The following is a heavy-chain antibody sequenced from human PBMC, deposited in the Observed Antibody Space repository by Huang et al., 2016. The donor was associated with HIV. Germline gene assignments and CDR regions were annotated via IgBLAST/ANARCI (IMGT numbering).Heavy chain of an antibody. J-gene: IGHJ4*02. CDR2: MNSEGSST. CDR1: GFSISSYW. V-gene: IGHV3-74*01. Sequence: EVQLVESGGGLVQPGGSLRLSCAASGFSISSYWMTWVRQAPGKGLGWVTRMNSEGSSTSYADSVKGRFTISRDNAKNTLYLQMNSLRAEDTAVYYCARDPRIQSWLNFFDYWGQGTLVSVSS. CDR3: ARDPRIQSWLNFFDY. D-gene: IGHD3-22*01.